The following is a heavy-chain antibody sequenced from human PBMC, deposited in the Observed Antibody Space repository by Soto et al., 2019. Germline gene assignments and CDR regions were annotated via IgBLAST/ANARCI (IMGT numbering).Heavy chain of an antibody. Sequence: QITLKESGPTLVKPTQTLTLTCTFSGFSLTTSGVGVGWIRQPPGKALEWLALIYWDDDKRYSPSLKRRLTSTKDTSENQVVLTMTNMDTVDTATYYFAHKLPPWGGMDVWGQGTTVTVSS. CDR1: GFSLTTSGVG. J-gene: IGHJ6*02. D-gene: IGHD2-15*01. CDR2: IYWDDDK. V-gene: IGHV2-5*02. CDR3: AHKLPPWGGMDV.